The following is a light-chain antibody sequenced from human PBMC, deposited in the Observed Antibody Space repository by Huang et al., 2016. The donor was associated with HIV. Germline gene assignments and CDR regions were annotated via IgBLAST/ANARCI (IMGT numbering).Light chain of an antibody. CDR3: QQLHDYPVT. CDR1: QDISPS. CDR2: AAS. J-gene: IGKJ5*01. V-gene: IGKV1D-13*01. Sequence: AVQLTQFPSSLSASVGDRVVNTCRASQDISPSRAWYQQKSGMAPKLLISAASKLQSGVSTRFSGDSAGAYFTLFITNVQPEDVATYYCQQLHDYPVTFGRGTRLDIK.